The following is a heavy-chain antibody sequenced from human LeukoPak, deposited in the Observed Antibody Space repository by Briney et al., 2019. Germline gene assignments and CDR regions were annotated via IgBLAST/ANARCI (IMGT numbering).Heavy chain of an antibody. Sequence: PGESLKISCKASGGTFTNYAINWVRQAPGQGLEWMGRIIPILDVTNYAQKFQGRVTITADQSTSTAYMELSSLRSEDTAVYYCAGGGGVDILTGFQYWGQGTLVTVSS. D-gene: IGHD3-9*01. CDR3: AGGGGVDILTGFQY. V-gene: IGHV1-69*04. CDR2: IIPILDVT. CDR1: GGTFTNYA. J-gene: IGHJ4*02.